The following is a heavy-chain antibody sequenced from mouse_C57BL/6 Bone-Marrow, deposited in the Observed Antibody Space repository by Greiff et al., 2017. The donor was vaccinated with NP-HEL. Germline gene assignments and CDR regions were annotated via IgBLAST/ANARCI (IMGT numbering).Heavy chain of an antibody. V-gene: IGHV1-69*01. Sequence: VQLQQPGAELVMPGASVKLSCKASGYTFTSYWMHWVKQRPGQGLEWLGEIDPSDSYTNYNQKFKGKSTLTVDKSTSTAYMQLSSLTSEDAAVYYCARENYYGSSFYFDYWGQGTTLTVSS. CDR2: IDPSDSYT. J-gene: IGHJ2*01. CDR3: ARENYYGSSFYFDY. D-gene: IGHD1-1*01. CDR1: GYTFTSYW.